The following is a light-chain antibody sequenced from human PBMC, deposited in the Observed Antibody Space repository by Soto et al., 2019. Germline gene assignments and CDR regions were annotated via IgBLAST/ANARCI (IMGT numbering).Light chain of an antibody. CDR1: QTISNY. V-gene: IGKV1-5*03. J-gene: IGKJ1*01. Sequence: DILMTQSPSTLSGSVGDRVTITCRASQTISNYLAWYQQKPGKAPKLLIYNASTLQSGVPSRFSGSGSGTEFTLTISSLQPDDFATYYCQHYNSYSETFGQGTKVELK. CDR3: QHYNSYSET. CDR2: NAS.